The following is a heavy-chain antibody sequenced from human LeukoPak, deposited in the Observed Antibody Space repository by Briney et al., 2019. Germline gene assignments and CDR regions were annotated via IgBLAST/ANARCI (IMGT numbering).Heavy chain of an antibody. D-gene: IGHD1-26*01. J-gene: IGHJ4*02. V-gene: IGHV3-74*03. CDR2: IESDGSRT. Sequence: GGSLRLSCAASGFPFSSTWMHWVRQVPGKELVWVARIESDGSRTTYAESVKGRFTISRDNAKNTLYLQMNSLRAEDTAVYYCAKNRVGATTIDYWGQGTLVTVSS. CDR1: GFPFSSTW. CDR3: AKNRVGATTIDY.